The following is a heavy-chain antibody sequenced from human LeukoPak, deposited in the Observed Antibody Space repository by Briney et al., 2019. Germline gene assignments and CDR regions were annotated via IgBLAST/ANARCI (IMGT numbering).Heavy chain of an antibody. J-gene: IGHJ5*02. CDR2: IYYSGST. Sequence: SETLSLTCTVSGGSISSYYWSWIRQPPGKGLEWIGRIYYSGSTYYNPSLKSRVTISVDTSKNQFSLKLSSVTAADTAVYYCARHWRPTRQNWFDPWGQGTLVTVSS. CDR3: ARHWRPTRQNWFDP. V-gene: IGHV4-59*05. D-gene: IGHD3-3*01. CDR1: GGSISSYY.